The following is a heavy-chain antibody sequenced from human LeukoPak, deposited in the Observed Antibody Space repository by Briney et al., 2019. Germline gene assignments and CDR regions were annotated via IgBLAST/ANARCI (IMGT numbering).Heavy chain of an antibody. J-gene: IGHJ5*02. Sequence: PGGSLRLSCAASGFTVSSNYMSWVRQAPGKGLEWVSVIYSGGSTYYADSVKGRFTISRDNSKNTLYLQMNSLRAEDTAVYYCARDYYGSGRGGFDPWGQGTLVTVSS. CDR3: ARDYYGSGRGGFDP. CDR2: IYSGGST. V-gene: IGHV3-66*01. D-gene: IGHD3-10*01. CDR1: GFTVSSNY.